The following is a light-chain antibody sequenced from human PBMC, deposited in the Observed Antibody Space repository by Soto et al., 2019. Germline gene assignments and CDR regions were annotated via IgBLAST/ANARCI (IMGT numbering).Light chain of an antibody. J-gene: IGKJ1*01. CDR1: QSVSSY. V-gene: IGKV3-11*01. CDR2: DAS. CDR3: QQRSNGPRT. Sequence: EIVLTQSPATLSLSPGERATLSCRASQSVSSYLAWYQQKVGQAPRLLIYDASNRATGIPARFSGSGSGTDFTLTISNLEREDCAVYYCQQRSNGPRTFGQGTKVEIK.